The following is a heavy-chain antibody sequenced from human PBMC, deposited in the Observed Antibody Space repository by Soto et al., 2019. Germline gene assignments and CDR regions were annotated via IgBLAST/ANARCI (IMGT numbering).Heavy chain of an antibody. CDR3: ASSQGPPWDAARVY. V-gene: IGHV1-18*01. CDR2: ISAYNGNT. J-gene: IGHJ4*01. Sequence: ASVKVSCKASGYTFTSYGISWVRQAPGQVLEWMGLISAYNGNTNYAQKLQGRVNITTETSTSTAYMELRSLRSDDTAVYYCASSQGPPWDAARVYWGQGTLVTISS. CDR1: GYTFTSYG. D-gene: IGHD1-26*01.